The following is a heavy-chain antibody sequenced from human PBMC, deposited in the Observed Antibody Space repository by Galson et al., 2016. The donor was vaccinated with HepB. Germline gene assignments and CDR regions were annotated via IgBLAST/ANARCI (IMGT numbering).Heavy chain of an antibody. CDR1: GYTFTSYG. CDR2: ISGYNGDT. D-gene: IGHD2-8*01. V-gene: IGHV1-18*01. J-gene: IGHJ6*04. Sequence: SVKVSCKASGYTFTSYGINWVRQAPGQGLERMGWISGYNGDTKYPQNLQGRVTMTTDTSTSTAYMELRSLRSDDTAVYYCARDLGYCTSGVCSSNYYGMDVWGKGTTATVSS. CDR3: ARDLGYCTSGVCSSNYYGMDV.